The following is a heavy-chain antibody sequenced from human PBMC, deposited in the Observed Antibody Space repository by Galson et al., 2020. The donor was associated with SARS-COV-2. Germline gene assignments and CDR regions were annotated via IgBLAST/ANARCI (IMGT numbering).Heavy chain of an antibody. CDR2: IYYSGST. D-gene: IGHD2-2*01. V-gene: IGHV4-31*03. CDR3: ASTWVVPAADNWYFDL. J-gene: IGHJ2*01. CDR1: GGSISSGGYY. Sequence: SETLSLTCTVSGGSISSGGYYWSWIRQHPGKGLEWIGYIYYSGSTYYNPSLKSRVTISVDTSKNQFSLKLSSVTAADTAVYYCASTWVVPAADNWYFDLWGRGTLVTVSS.